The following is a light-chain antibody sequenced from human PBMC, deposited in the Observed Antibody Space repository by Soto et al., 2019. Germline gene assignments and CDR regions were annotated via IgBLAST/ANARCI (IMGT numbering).Light chain of an antibody. J-gene: IGKJ1*01. CDR2: KAS. CDR3: QQYNSYLWT. Sequence: DIQMTQSPSTLSASVGDRVTITCRASQTINSWLAWYQQKPGKAPKVLIYKASSLESGVPSRFSGSGSGTEFTLTISSLQPDDFATYYCQQYNSYLWTFGQGTKVEIK. CDR1: QTINSW. V-gene: IGKV1-5*03.